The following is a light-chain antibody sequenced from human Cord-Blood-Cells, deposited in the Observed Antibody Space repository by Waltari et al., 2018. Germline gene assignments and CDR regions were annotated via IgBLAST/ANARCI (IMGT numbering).Light chain of an antibody. V-gene: IGLV2-23*01. CDR2: EGS. CDR3: CSYAGSSTLV. Sequence: QSALTQPASVSGSPGQSITLSFPGTSSDVGSYNLVSWYQHHPGKAPKLMIYEGSNRPSGVSNRFSGSKSGNTASLTISGLQAEDEADYYCCSYAGSSTLVFGGGTKLTVL. CDR1: SSDVGSYNL. J-gene: IGLJ2*01.